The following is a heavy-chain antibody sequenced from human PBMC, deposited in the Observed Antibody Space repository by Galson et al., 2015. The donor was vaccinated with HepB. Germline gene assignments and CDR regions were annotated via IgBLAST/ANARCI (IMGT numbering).Heavy chain of an antibody. CDR1: GYIFMSYA. V-gene: IGHV7-4-1*02. CDR2: INTVTGNP. J-gene: IGHJ3*01. D-gene: IGHD3-10*01. CDR3: TRSGAGGNAFDF. Sequence: SVKVSCKASGYIFMSYALNWVRQAPGQGLEWMAWINTVTGNPTYAQDFTGRFVFSLDSSVSTAYLQINTLPAEDTAVYFCTRSGAGGNAFDFWGQGTMVTVSS.